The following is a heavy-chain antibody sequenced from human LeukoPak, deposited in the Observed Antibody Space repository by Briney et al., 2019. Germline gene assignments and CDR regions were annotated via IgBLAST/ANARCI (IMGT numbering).Heavy chain of an antibody. CDR3: ARSTVRGVIIRAGFDP. J-gene: IGHJ5*02. V-gene: IGHV4-31*02. Sequence: SETLSLTCTVSGGSISSGGYYWSWIRQHPGKGLEWIGYIYYSGSTYYNPSLKSRVTISVDTSRNQFSLKLSSVTAADTAVYYCARSTVRGVIIRAGFDPWGQGTLVTVSS. D-gene: IGHD3-10*01. CDR2: IYYSGST. CDR1: GGSISSGGYY.